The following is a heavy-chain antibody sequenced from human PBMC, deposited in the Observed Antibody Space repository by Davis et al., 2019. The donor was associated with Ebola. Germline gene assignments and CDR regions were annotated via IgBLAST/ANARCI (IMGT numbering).Heavy chain of an antibody. CDR3: ASPNYYGSGSSYYYYYGMDV. CDR1: GYTFTSYA. CDR2: INAGNGNT. J-gene: IGHJ6*02. D-gene: IGHD3-10*01. V-gene: IGHV1-3*01. Sequence: AASVKVSCKASGYTFTSYAMHWVRQAPGQRLEWMGWINAGNGNTKYSQKFQGRVTITRDTSASTAYMELSSLRSEDTAVYYCASPNYYGSGSSYYYYYGMDVWGQGTTVTVSS.